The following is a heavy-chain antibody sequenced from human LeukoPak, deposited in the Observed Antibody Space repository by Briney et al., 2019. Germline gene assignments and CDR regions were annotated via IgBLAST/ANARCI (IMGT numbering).Heavy chain of an antibody. CDR3: ARLDFGDYGVYFFDY. J-gene: IGHJ4*02. CDR1: GFTVSSNY. V-gene: IGHV3-66*01. CDR2: IYSGGTT. Sequence: PGGPLRLSCAVPGFTVSSNYMSWVRQAPGKGLEWVSVIYSGGTTYYADSVKGRFTIPRDNSKNTLYLQMNNLRAEDTAVYYCARLDFGDYGVYFFDYWGQGTLVTVSS. D-gene: IGHD4-17*01.